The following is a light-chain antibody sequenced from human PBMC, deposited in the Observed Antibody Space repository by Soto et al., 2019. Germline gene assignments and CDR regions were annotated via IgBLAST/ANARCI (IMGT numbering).Light chain of an antibody. J-gene: IGLJ2*01. Sequence: QSALTQPPSASGSPGHSVTISCTGTSSDVGGYNYVSWYQQHPGKAPKLMIYEVNKRPSGVPDRVSGSKSGNTASLTVSGLQDEDEADYYCSSYARSNIVLFGGGTKLTVL. CDR1: SSDVGGYNY. CDR3: SSYARSNIVL. V-gene: IGLV2-8*01. CDR2: EVN.